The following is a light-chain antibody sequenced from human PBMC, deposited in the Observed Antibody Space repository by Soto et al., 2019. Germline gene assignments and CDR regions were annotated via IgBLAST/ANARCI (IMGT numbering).Light chain of an antibody. CDR1: QGFSNW. CDR2: DAS. CDR3: QQYNNYPFT. J-gene: IGKJ3*01. V-gene: IGKV1-5*01. Sequence: DIQMTQSPSTLSASVGDRVTITCRASQGFSNWLAWYQQKPGKAPKLLIYDASVLQSGVPSRFSGSGSGTEFTLTISSLQPDDFAIYFCQQYNNYPFTFGPGTKVDIK.